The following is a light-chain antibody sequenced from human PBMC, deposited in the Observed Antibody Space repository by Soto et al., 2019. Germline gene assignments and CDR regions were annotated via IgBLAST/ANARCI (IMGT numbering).Light chain of an antibody. V-gene: IGKV4-1*01. J-gene: IGKJ5*01. CDR2: WAS. CDR3: QQYYSTPIT. Sequence: DIVMPQSPDSLAVALGERATIHCNSRQSVLYSSNNKNYLAWYKQIPGQPPNLLSYWASTRDSGVPDRFSGSGSGTDFTLTISSLKAEDVAVYYCQQYYSTPITFGQGTRLEIK. CDR1: QSVLYSSNNKNY.